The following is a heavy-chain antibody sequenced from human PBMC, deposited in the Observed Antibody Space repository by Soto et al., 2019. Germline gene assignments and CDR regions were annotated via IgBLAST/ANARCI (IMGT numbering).Heavy chain of an antibody. D-gene: IGHD6-6*01. J-gene: IGHJ3*02. CDR1: GFTFSSYA. CDR2: ISGSGGST. V-gene: IGHV3-23*01. CDR3: AKGKRAGYSSSYDAFDI. Sequence: GGSLRLSCAASGFTFSSYAMSWVRQAPGKGLEWVSAISGSGGSTYYADSVKGRFTISRDNSKNTLYLQMNSLRAEDTAVYYCAKGKRAGYSSSYDAFDIWGQGTMVTVSS.